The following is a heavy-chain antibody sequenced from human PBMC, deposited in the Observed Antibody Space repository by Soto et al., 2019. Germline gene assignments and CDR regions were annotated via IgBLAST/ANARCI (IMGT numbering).Heavy chain of an antibody. CDR2: IYSGGST. CDR3: ARDPGIAAAGPDY. Sequence: EVQLVESGGGLVQPGGSLRLSCAASGFTVSSNYMSWVRQAPGKGLAWVSVIYSGGSTYHADSVKGRFTISRDNSKNTLYLQMNSLRAEDTAVYYCARDPGIAAAGPDYWGQGTLVTVAS. CDR1: GFTVSSNY. D-gene: IGHD6-13*01. J-gene: IGHJ4*02. V-gene: IGHV3-66*01.